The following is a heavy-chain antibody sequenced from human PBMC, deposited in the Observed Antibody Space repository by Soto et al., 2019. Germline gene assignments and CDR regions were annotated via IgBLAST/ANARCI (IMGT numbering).Heavy chain of an antibody. CDR3: ARLYGSSSFSDY. D-gene: IGHD6-6*01. CDR2: INQDGSEK. CDR1: GLTFSIYW. J-gene: IGHJ4*02. Sequence: GGSLRLSCAASGLTFSIYWMTWVRQAPGKGLEWVANINQDGSEKYYVDSVKGRFAISRDNARNSLYLQMNSLRAEDTAVYYCARLYGSSSFSDYWGQGTLVTVSS. V-gene: IGHV3-7*05.